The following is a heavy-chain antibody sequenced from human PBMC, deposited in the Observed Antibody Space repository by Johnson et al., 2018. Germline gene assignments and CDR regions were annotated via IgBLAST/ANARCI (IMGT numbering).Heavy chain of an antibody. CDR2: IIPIFGTT. CDR1: GGTFSSYA. CDR3: ARDTYYYDSSGYYGGQYFQH. D-gene: IGHD3-22*01. V-gene: IGHV1-69*01. J-gene: IGHJ1*01. Sequence: QVQLVESGAEVKKPGSSVKVSCKASGGTFSSYAISWVRQAPGQGLEWMGGIIPIFGTTNYAQKFQGRVTITADESTSTAYMELSSRRSEDTAVYYCARDTYYYDSSGYYGGQYFQHWGQGTLVTVSS.